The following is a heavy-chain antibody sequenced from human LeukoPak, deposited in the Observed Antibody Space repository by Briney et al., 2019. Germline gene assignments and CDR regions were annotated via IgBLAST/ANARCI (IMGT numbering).Heavy chain of an antibody. V-gene: IGHV4-38-2*02. D-gene: IGHD2-2*01. CDR3: ARDSLYCSSTSCFPYFDY. CDR2: IYTSGST. CDR1: GYSISSGYY. J-gene: IGHJ4*02. Sequence: SETLSLTCTVSGYSISSGYYWGWIRQSPGKGLEWIGRIYTSGSTNYNPSLKSRVTMSVDTSKNQFSLKLSSVTAADTAVYYCARDSLYCSSTSCFPYFDYWGQGTLVTVSS.